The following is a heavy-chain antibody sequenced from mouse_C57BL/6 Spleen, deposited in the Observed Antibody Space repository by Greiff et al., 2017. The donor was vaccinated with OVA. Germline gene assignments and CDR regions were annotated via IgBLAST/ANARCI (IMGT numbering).Heavy chain of an antibody. CDR2: IDPSDSET. V-gene: IGHV1-52*01. D-gene: IGHD1-1*01. CDR1: GYTFTSYW. CDR3: ARRYYYGSSYWYFDV. Sequence: VQLQQPGAELVRPGSSVQLSCKASGYTFTSYWMHWVKQRPIQGLEWIGNIDPSDSETHYNQKFKDKATLTVDKSSSTAYMQLSSLTSEDSAVYYCARRYYYGSSYWYFDVWGTGTTVTVSS. J-gene: IGHJ1*03.